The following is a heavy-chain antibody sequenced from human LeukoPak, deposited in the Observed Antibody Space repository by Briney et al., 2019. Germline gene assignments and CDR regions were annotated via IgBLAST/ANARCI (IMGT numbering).Heavy chain of an antibody. CDR2: IYHSGST. Sequence: SETLSLTCTVSGGSISTYYWNWIRQPPGTGLEWIGYIYHSGSTNYNPSLQSRVTISVDTSKNQFSLNLNSVTAADTAVYYCARGGAARLHFQNWGQGTLVTVSS. D-gene: IGHD6-6*01. V-gene: IGHV4-59*01. J-gene: IGHJ1*01. CDR3: ARGGAARLHFQN. CDR1: GGSISTYY.